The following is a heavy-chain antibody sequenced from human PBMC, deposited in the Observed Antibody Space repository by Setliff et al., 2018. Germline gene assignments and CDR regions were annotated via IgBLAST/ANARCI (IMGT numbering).Heavy chain of an antibody. CDR2: MKQDGSEE. J-gene: IGHJ6*03. Sequence: PGGSLRLSCAASGFAFRRYWMGWVRQAPGKGLEWVANMKQDGSEEYYVDSVKGRFTISRDNSKNSLYLQMNSLRTEDTALYYCAKGGDSSSWYGFSYYYYMDVWGKGTTVTV. CDR1: GFAFRRYW. CDR3: AKGGDSSSWYGFSYYYYMDV. D-gene: IGHD6-13*01. V-gene: IGHV3-7*05.